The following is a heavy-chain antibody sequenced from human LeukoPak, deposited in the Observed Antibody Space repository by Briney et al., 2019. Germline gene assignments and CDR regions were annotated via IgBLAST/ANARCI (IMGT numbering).Heavy chain of an antibody. CDR3: ARSGFGGNVNFDL. V-gene: IGHV1-8*02. CDR1: GYIFTSYD. CDR2: MNPSSGAT. Sequence: ASVKVSCKASGYIFTSYDINWVRQAAGQGLDWIGWMNPSSGATDYTQKFKGRVTFTRDTSISTAYMELSSLGSEDTAVYYCARSGFGGNVNFDLWGQGTLVTVSS. D-gene: IGHD4-23*01. J-gene: IGHJ4*02.